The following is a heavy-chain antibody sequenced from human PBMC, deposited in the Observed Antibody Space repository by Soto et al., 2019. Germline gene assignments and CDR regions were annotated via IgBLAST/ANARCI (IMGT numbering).Heavy chain of an antibody. D-gene: IGHD4-17*01. J-gene: IGHJ3*02. Sequence: GGSLRLSCAPSGFTFSSYGMHWSRQAPGKGLEWVAVIWYDGSNKVYADSVKGRFTISRDNSKNTLYLQMNSLRAEDTAVYYCARDLSGDYGALDTWGQGTMVTVS. CDR2: IWYDGSNK. CDR1: GFTFSSYG. CDR3: ARDLSGDYGALDT. V-gene: IGHV3-33*01.